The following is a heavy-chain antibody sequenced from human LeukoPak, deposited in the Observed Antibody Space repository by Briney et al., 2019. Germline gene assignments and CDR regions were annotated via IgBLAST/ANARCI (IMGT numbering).Heavy chain of an antibody. CDR1: GGSISSYY. D-gene: IGHD6-19*01. Sequence: SETLSLTCTVSGGSISSYYWSWIRQPPGKGLEWIGYIYYSGSTNYNPSLKSRVIISVDTSKNQFSLKLSSVTAADTAVYYCARVLQQWLVIDYWGQGTLVTVSS. CDR2: IYYSGST. J-gene: IGHJ4*02. V-gene: IGHV4-59*01. CDR3: ARVLQQWLVIDY.